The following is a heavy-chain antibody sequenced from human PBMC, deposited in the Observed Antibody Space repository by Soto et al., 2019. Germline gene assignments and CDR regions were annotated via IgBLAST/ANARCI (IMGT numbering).Heavy chain of an antibody. CDR1: GGTLSSSA. V-gene: IGHV1-69*13. CDR2: VIPIIGTA. CDR3: ARGLLWFGELLSAHYYYYGMDV. D-gene: IGHD3-10*01. J-gene: IGHJ6*02. Sequence: SVKVSCKASGGTLSSSAITWVRQAPGQGLEWMGGVIPIIGTANYAQKFQGRVTITADESTSTGYMEMSSLRSEDTAVYYCARGLLWFGELLSAHYYYYGMDVWGQGTTVTVSS.